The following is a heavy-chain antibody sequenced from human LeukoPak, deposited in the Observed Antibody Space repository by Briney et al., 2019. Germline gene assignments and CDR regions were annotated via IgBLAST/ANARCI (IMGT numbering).Heavy chain of an antibody. Sequence: GGSLRLSCAASGFTFSSYSMNWVRQAPGKGLEWVSSISSSSYIYYADSVKGRFTISRDNAKNSLYLQMNSLRAEDTAVYYCALGDDILTGYFDYWGQGTLVTVSS. CDR1: GFTFSSYS. J-gene: IGHJ4*02. CDR2: ISSSSYI. CDR3: ALGDDILTGYFDY. V-gene: IGHV3-21*01. D-gene: IGHD3-9*01.